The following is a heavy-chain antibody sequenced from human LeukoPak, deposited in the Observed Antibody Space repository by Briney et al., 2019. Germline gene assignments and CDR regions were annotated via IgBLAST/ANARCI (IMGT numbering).Heavy chain of an antibody. CDR1: GFTFSSYS. J-gene: IGHJ4*02. CDR3: ATGYSSSWYLDYFDY. CDR2: ISSSSSYI. Sequence: GGSLRLSCAASGFTFSSYSMNWVRQAPGKGLEWVSSISSSSSYIYYADSVKGRFTISRDNAKNSLYLQMNSLRAEDTVVYYCATGYSSSWYLDYFDYWGQGTLVTVSS. V-gene: IGHV3-21*01. D-gene: IGHD6-13*01.